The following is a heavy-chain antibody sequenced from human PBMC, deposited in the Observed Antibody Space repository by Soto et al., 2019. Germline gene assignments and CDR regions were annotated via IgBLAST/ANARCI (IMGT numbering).Heavy chain of an antibody. V-gene: IGHV3-30*18. CDR1: GFTFSSYG. Sequence: PGGSLRLSCAASGFTFSSYGMHWVRQAPGKGLEWVAVISYDGSNKYYADSVKGRFTISRDNSKNTLYLQMNSLRAEDTAVYYCAKAWQWLVPAPFDYWGQGTLVTVSS. CDR3: AKAWQWLVPAPFDY. J-gene: IGHJ4*02. D-gene: IGHD6-19*01. CDR2: ISYDGSNK.